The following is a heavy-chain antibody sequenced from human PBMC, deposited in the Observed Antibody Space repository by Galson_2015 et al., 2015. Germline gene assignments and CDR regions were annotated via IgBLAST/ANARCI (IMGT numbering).Heavy chain of an antibody. Sequence: SETLSLTCTVSGGSIFTSSYYWGWIRQPPGKGLEWIGSIYYNGSTYYNPSLKSRVTISLDTSKNQFSLKLSSVTAADTAVYYCARDRIGEFDYWGQGTLVTVSS. J-gene: IGHJ4*02. CDR2: IYYNGST. D-gene: IGHD3-10*01. V-gene: IGHV4-39*07. CDR3: ARDRIGEFDY. CDR1: GGSIFTSSYY.